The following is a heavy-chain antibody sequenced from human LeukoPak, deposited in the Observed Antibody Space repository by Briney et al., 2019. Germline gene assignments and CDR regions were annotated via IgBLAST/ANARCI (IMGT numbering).Heavy chain of an antibody. J-gene: IGHJ4*02. D-gene: IGHD3-22*01. Sequence: SVKVSCKASGGTFSSYAISWVRQAPGQGLEWMGGIIPIFGTANYAQKFQGRVTITTDESTSTAYMELRSLRSDDTAVYYCARAHTYYYDSSGYSLADYRGQGTLVTVSS. CDR2: IIPIFGTA. V-gene: IGHV1-69*05. CDR3: ARAHTYYYDSSGYSLADY. CDR1: GGTFSSYA.